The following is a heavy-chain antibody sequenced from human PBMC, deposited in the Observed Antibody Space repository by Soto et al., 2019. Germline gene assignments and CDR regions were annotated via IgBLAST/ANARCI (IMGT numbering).Heavy chain of an antibody. CDR1: GFIFSAYS. CDR2: MSGLGGST. Sequence: EVQLLESGGGLVQPGGSLRLSCTASGFIFSAYSMSWVRQAPGKGLEWVSGMSGLGGSTYYAASVKGPFTMSRDNSKNTPYLQMHTMRADDTAGYYRAKSNGDTWQQYVFDYWGQGTVLTVSS. CDR3: AKSNGDTWQQYVFDY. V-gene: IGHV3-23*01. J-gene: IGHJ4*02. D-gene: IGHD2-8*01.